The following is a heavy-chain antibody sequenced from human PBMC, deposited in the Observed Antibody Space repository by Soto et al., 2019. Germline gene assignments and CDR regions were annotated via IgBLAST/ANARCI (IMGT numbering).Heavy chain of an antibody. Sequence: ASVKVSCKASGYTFTSYDINWVRQATGQGLEWMGWMNPNSGNTGYAQKFQGRVSMTRNTSISTAYMELSSLRSEDTAVYYCARGAMECGSTSCYTFDYWGQGTLVTVSS. CDR3: ARGAMECGSTSCYTFDY. CDR1: GYTFTSYD. J-gene: IGHJ4*02. V-gene: IGHV1-8*01. D-gene: IGHD2-2*01. CDR2: MNPNSGNT.